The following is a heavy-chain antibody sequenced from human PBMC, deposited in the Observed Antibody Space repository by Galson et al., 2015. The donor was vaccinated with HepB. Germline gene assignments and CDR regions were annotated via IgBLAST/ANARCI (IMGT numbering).Heavy chain of an antibody. J-gene: IGHJ3*02. Sequence: SVKVSCKASGGTFSSYAISWVRQAPGQGLEWMGGIIPIFGTANYAQKLQGRVTITADESTSTAYMELSSLRSEDTAVYYCARALERGNCSSTSCPRVFDIWGQGTMVTVSS. D-gene: IGHD2-2*01. CDR1: GGTFSSYA. CDR3: ARALERGNCSSTSCPRVFDI. V-gene: IGHV1-69*13. CDR2: IIPIFGTA.